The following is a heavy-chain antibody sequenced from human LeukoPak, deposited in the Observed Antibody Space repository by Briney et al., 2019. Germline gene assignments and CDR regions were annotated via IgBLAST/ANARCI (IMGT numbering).Heavy chain of an antibody. D-gene: IGHD2-2*01. CDR1: GDSISSGGYS. Sequence: PSETLSLTCTVSGDSISSGGYSWSWIRQPPGKGLEWIAYIYHSGSPSYNPSLKSRVTISVDQSKNQFSLKLTSVTAADTAVYYCARGGQLPSYKGFWFDPWGQGTLVTVSS. J-gene: IGHJ5*02. CDR3: ARGGQLPSYKGFWFDP. CDR2: IYHSGSP. V-gene: IGHV4-30-2*01.